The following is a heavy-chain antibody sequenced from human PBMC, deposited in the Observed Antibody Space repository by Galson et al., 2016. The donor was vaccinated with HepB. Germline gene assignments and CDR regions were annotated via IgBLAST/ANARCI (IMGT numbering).Heavy chain of an antibody. CDR2: IYHTGST. CDR1: GGSIGDFY. D-gene: IGHD4-11*01. V-gene: IGHV4-59*01. CDR3: ARGLYHSNWPGPY. J-gene: IGHJ4*02. Sequence: ETLSLTCTVSGGSIGDFYWSWIRQPPGKGLEWVGNIYHTGSTYYTSSLESRLTISVDTSKNQLSLRLTSVTAADTAVYYCARGLYHSNWPGPYWGQGTLVTVSP.